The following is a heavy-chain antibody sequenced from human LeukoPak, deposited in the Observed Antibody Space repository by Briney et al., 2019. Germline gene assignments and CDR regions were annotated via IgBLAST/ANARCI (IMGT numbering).Heavy chain of an antibody. J-gene: IGHJ4*02. D-gene: IGHD4-11*01. CDR1: GFTFSSYS. CDR3: ARAPGLYYSNYIDY. CDR2: ISSSSSYI. Sequence: GGSLRLSCAASGFTFSSYSMNWVRQAPGKGLEWVSSISSSSSYIYYADSVKGRFTISRDNAKNSLYPQMNSLRAEDTAVYYCARAPGLYYSNYIDYWGQGTLVTVSS. V-gene: IGHV3-21*01.